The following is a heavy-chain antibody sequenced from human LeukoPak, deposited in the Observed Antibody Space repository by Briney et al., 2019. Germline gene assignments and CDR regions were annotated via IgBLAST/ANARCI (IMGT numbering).Heavy chain of an antibody. Sequence: SETLSLTCTVSGGSISSSSYYWGWIRQPPGKGLEWIGSIYYSGSTYYNPSLKSRVTISVDTSKNQFSLKLSSVTAADTALYYCARQRWLVHNWFDPWGQGTLVTVSS. CDR2: IYYSGST. J-gene: IGHJ5*02. CDR3: ARQRWLVHNWFDP. CDR1: GGSISSSSYY. D-gene: IGHD6-19*01. V-gene: IGHV4-39*01.